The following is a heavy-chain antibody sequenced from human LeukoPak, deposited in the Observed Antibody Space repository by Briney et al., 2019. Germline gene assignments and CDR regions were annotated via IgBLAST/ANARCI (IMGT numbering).Heavy chain of an antibody. Sequence: GGSLRLSCATSGFTFDDYGMIWVRQAPGKGLEWVSYITWNGVGTAYADSMKGRFTISRDNSQNTLYLEMNSLRAEDTAVYYCAKEFSRVWSYWYFDLWGRGTLVTVSS. CDR2: ITWNGVGT. CDR1: GFTFDDYG. D-gene: IGHD2-15*01. J-gene: IGHJ2*01. CDR3: AKEFSRVWSYWYFDL. V-gene: IGHV3-20*04.